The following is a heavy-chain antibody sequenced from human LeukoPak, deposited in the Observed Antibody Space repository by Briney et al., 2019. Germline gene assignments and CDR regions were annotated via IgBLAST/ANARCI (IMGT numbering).Heavy chain of an antibody. D-gene: IGHD6-19*01. CDR2: IYYSGST. Sequence: SETLSLTCTVSGGSISSYYWSWIRQPPGKGLEWIGYIYYSGSTNYNPSLKSRVTISVDTSKNQFSLKLSSVTAADTAVYYCARVSRSSGLYGPHYMDVWGRGTTVTISS. CDR1: GGSISSYY. J-gene: IGHJ6*03. V-gene: IGHV4-59*01. CDR3: ARVSRSSGLYGPHYMDV.